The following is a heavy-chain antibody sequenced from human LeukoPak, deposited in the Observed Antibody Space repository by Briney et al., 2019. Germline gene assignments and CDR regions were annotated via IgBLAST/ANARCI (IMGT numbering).Heavy chain of an antibody. CDR3: TRGKNGDYFDY. CDR2: IRSKAYGGTT. Sequence: GGSLRLSCTASGFTFGDYAMSWVRQAPGKGLEWVGFIRSKAYGGTTEYAASVKGRFTISRDDSKSIAYLQMNSLKTEDTAVYYCTRGKNGDYFDYWGQGTLVTVSS. V-gene: IGHV3-49*04. J-gene: IGHJ4*02. CDR1: GFTFGDYA. D-gene: IGHD4-17*01.